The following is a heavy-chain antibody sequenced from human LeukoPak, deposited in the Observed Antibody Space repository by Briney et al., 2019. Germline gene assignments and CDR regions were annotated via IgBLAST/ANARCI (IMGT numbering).Heavy chain of an antibody. V-gene: IGHV1-2*02. CDR3: ARDYGDFPFDY. Sequence: GASVKVSCKASGYTFTDYYIHWVRQAPGQGLEWMGWIYPNSGGTNYAQRFQGRVTMTRDTSTSTVYMELSSLRSEDTAVYYCARDYGDFPFDYWGQGTLVTVSS. J-gene: IGHJ4*02. CDR2: IYPNSGGT. CDR1: GYTFTDYY. D-gene: IGHD4-17*01.